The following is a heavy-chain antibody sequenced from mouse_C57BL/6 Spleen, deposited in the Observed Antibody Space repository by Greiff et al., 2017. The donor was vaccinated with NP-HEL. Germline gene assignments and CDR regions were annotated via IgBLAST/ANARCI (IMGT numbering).Heavy chain of an antibody. D-gene: IGHD6-2*01. J-gene: IGHJ4*01. V-gene: IGHV1-82*01. Sequence: QVQLQQPGPELVKPGASVKISCKASGYAFSSSWMNWVKQRPGKGLEWIGRIYPGDGDTNYNGKFKGKATLTADKSSSTAYTQLSSLTSEDSAVYFCARIGGVSLYAMDYWGQGTSVTVSS. CDR3: ARIGGVSLYAMDY. CDR1: GYAFSSSW. CDR2: IYPGDGDT.